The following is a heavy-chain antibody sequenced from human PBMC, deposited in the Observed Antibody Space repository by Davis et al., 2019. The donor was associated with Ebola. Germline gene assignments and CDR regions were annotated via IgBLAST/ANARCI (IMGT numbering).Heavy chain of an antibody. J-gene: IGHJ4*02. CDR1: GFTFSSYW. Sequence: PGGSLRLSCAASGFTFSSYWMHWVRQAPGKGLVWVSCINRDGSTTTYADSVKGRFTISRDNAKNTLYLQMNSLRAEDTAVYYCAKAGGHYSDYWGQGTLVTVSS. V-gene: IGHV3-74*03. CDR2: INRDGSTT. CDR3: AKAGGHYSDY. D-gene: IGHD3-10*01.